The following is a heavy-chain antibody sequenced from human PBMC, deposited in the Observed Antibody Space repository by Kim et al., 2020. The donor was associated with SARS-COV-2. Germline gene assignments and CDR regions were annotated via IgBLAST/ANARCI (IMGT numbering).Heavy chain of an antibody. V-gene: IGHV1-18*01. CDR3: AAPAWFGELHYYYYGMDV. J-gene: IGHJ6*02. CDR1: GYTFTSYG. D-gene: IGHD3-10*01. CDR2: ISAYNGNT. Sequence: ASVKVSCKASGYTFTSYGISWVQQAPGQGLEWMGWISAYNGNTNYAQKLQGRVTMTTDTSTSTAYMELRSLRSYDTAGYYCAAPAWFGELHYYYYGMDVWGQGTTVTVSS.